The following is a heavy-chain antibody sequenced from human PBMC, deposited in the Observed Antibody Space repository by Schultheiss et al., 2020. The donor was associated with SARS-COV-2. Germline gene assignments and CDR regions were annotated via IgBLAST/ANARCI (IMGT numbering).Heavy chain of an antibody. V-gene: IGHV3-53*01. Sequence: GGSLRLSCAASGFTVSSNYMGWVRQAPGKGLEWVSVIYSGGSTYYADSVKGRFTISRDNSKNTLYLQMNSLRAEDTAVYYCATLYSSRSDAFDIWGQGTMVTVSS. CDR2: IYSGGST. D-gene: IGHD6-19*01. J-gene: IGHJ3*02. CDR1: GFTVSSNY. CDR3: ATLYSSRSDAFDI.